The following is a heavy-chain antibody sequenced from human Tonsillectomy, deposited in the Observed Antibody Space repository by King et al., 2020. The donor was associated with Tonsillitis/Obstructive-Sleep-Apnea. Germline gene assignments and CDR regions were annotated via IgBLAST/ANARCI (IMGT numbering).Heavy chain of an antibody. CDR3: ARASTTRYCSGGSCYGGYYGMDV. J-gene: IGHJ6*02. CDR1: GGTFSSYA. CDR2: IIPILGIA. D-gene: IGHD2-15*01. Sequence: VQLVQSGAEVKKPGSSVKVSCKASGGTFSSYAISWVRQAPGQGLEWMGGIIPILGIANYAQKFQGRVTITADKSTSTAYMELSSLRSEDTAVYYCARASTTRYCSGGSCYGGYYGMDVWGQGTTLTVSS. V-gene: IGHV1-69*10.